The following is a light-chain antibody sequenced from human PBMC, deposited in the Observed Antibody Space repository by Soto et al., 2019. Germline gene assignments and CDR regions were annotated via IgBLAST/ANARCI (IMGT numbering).Light chain of an antibody. J-gene: IGKJ4*01. CDR2: GAS. V-gene: IGKV3-20*01. CDR3: QQYGSSPRT. CDR1: QTVSSNF. Sequence: EIVLTQSPGTLSLSPGERATLSCRASQTVSSNFLAWFQQKPGQAPRFVIYGASSRATGIPDRFSGSGSGTDFTLTISRLEPEDFAVYYCQQYGSSPRTFGGGTKVEIK.